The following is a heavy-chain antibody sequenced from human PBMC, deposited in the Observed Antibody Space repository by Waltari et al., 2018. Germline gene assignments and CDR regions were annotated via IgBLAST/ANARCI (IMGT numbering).Heavy chain of an antibody. D-gene: IGHD1-1*01. J-gene: IGHJ4*02. Sequence: QVQLLESGGGVVQPGGSLRLSWAASGFTFSNYDMHWVRQAPGKGLEWVAFVRYDGGNSYNIDSVKGRFTVSRDNSKNTLYVQMNSLRPEDTAIYYCARGGMGYYYSDYWGQGTLVLVSS. CDR1: GFTFSNYD. CDR3: ARGGMGYYYSDY. V-gene: IGHV3-30*02. CDR2: VRYDGGNS.